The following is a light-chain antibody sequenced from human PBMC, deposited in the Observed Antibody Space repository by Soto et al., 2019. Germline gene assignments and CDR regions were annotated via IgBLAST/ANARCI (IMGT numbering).Light chain of an antibody. V-gene: IGLV2-14*01. Sequence: SALTQPASVSGSPGQSITISCTGTSNDVGGYNYVSWYQQHPGKAPKLLIYDVSNRPSGVSDRFSGSKSGNTASLTISGLQPEDEADYYCSSYTSSSTYVFGTGTKVTVL. J-gene: IGLJ1*01. CDR1: SNDVGGYNY. CDR3: SSYTSSSTYV. CDR2: DVS.